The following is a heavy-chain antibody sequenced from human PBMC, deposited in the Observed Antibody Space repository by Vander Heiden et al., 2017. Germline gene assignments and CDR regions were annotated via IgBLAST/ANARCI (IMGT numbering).Heavy chain of an antibody. J-gene: IGHJ3*02. D-gene: IGHD3-22*01. Sequence: EVQLLESGGGLVQPGGSLRLSCAASGFPFSRYAMSWVRQAPGKGLEWVSAISGSGGSTYYADSVKGRFTISRDNSKNTLYLQMNSLRAEDTAVYYCAVTYYYDSSGHPPDAFDIWGQGTMVTVSS. V-gene: IGHV3-23*01. CDR3: AVTYYYDSSGHPPDAFDI. CDR1: GFPFSRYA. CDR2: ISGSGGST.